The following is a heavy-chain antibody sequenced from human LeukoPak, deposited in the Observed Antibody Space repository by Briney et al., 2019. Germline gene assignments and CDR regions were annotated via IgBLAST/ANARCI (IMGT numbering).Heavy chain of an antibody. D-gene: IGHD6-6*01. V-gene: IGHV3-7*03. CDR3: ARSSYSSSSSV. CDR1: GFTFSGFW. J-gene: IGHJ3*01. CDR2: INSDGSEG. Sequence: GGSLRLSCAVSGFTFSGFWMSWSRQAPGKGLEWVASINSDGSEGYYADVVKGRFTISRDNAKNSLYLQINSLRAEGTAVYYCARSSYSSSSSVWGQGTMVTVSS.